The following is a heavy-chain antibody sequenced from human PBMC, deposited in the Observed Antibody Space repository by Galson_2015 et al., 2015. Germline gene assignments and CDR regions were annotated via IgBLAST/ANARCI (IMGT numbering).Heavy chain of an antibody. CDR1: GFTFSSHA. CDR3: ANNPPRTTAISSRWYNNWFDP. Sequence: SLRLSCAASGFTFSSHAMSWVRQAPGKGLEWVSCISTSGNTIYYAESVKGRFTISRDNSKNTLYLQMNSLRAEDTAVYYCANNPPRTTAISSRWYNNWFDPWGQGTLVTVSS. CDR2: ISTSGNTI. J-gene: IGHJ5*02. D-gene: IGHD6-13*01. V-gene: IGHV3-23*01.